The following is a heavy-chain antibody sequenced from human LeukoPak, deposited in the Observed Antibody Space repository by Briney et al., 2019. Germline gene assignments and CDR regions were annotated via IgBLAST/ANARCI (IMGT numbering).Heavy chain of an antibody. V-gene: IGHV4-39*01. J-gene: IGHJ4*02. CDR3: ARHLFGSGYYPDY. D-gene: IGHD3-22*01. Sequence: SETLSLTCTVSGGSISSSNYYWGWIRQPPGKGLEWIGTIYYSGSTYYNPSLKSRVTISVDTSKNQFSLKLTSVTAADTAVYYCARHLFGSGYYPDYWGQGTLVTVSS. CDR2: IYYSGST. CDR1: GGSISSSNYY.